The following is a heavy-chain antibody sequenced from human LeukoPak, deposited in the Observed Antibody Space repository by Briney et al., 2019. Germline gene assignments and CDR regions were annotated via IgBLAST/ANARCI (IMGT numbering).Heavy chain of an antibody. V-gene: IGHV1-69*13. CDR3: ARDSPVAAGGDYFDY. CDR2: IIPIFGTA. Sequence: ASVKVSCKASGGTFSSYAISWVRQAPGQGLEWMGGIIPIFGTANYAQKFQGRVTITADESTSTAYLELSSLRSEDTAVYYCARDSPVAAGGDYFDYWGQGTLVTVSS. D-gene: IGHD6-19*01. CDR1: GGTFSSYA. J-gene: IGHJ4*02.